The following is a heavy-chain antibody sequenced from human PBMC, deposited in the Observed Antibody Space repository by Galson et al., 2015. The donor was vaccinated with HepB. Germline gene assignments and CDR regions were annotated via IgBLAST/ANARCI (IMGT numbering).Heavy chain of an antibody. J-gene: IGHJ4*02. V-gene: IGHV4-4*01. CDR3: ARGSPGHGYNFPYFDS. CDR1: GDSISSNYW. CDR2: IYHRGGT. Sequence: LSLTCAVSGDSISSNYWWSWVRQPPGKGLEWIAEIYHRGGTNYNPSLKGRVTMSVDKFKNQFSLNLSSVTAADTAVYFCARGSPGHGYNFPYFDSWGRGTLVTVSS. D-gene: IGHD5-24*01.